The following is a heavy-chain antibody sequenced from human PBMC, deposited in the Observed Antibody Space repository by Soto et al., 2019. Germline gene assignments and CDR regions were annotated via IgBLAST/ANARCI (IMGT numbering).Heavy chain of an antibody. J-gene: IGHJ3*02. CDR3: ARCTVAGGLDAFDI. CDR1: GDSVSSNSAA. Sequence: SQTLSLTCAISGDSVSSNSAAWNWIRQSPSRGLEWLGRTYYRSKWYNDYAVPVKSRITINPDTSKNQFSLQLNSVTPEGTAVYYCARCTVAGGLDAFDIWGQGTMVTVSS. D-gene: IGHD6-19*01. CDR2: TYYRSKWYN. V-gene: IGHV6-1*01.